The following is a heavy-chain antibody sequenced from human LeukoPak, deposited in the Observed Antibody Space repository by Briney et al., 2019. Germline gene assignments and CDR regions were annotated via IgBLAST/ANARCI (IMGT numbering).Heavy chain of an antibody. J-gene: IGHJ4*02. Sequence: SETLSLTCTVSGGSISSSSYYWGWIRQPPGKGLEWIGSIYYSGSTYYNPSLKSRVTISVDTSKNQFSLKLSSVTAADTAVYYCARGGDDILTGYAFDYWGQGTLVTVSS. CDR2: IYYSGST. V-gene: IGHV4-39*07. D-gene: IGHD3-9*01. CDR3: ARGGDDILTGYAFDY. CDR1: GGSISSSSYY.